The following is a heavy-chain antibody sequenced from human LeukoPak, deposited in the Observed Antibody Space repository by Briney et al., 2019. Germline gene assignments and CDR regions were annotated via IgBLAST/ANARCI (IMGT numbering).Heavy chain of an antibody. CDR3: ARLYSGRVFDI. CDR2: IKPDGSEN. D-gene: IGHD1-26*01. J-gene: IGHJ3*02. V-gene: IGHV3-7*01. Sequence: GGSLRLSCAASGFTFSSYEMNWVRQAPGKGLEWVASIKPDGSENYYVDSVKGRFTISRDNAKNSLYLQMISLRAEDTAVYYCARLYSGRVFDIWGQGTMVTVSS. CDR1: GFTFSSYE.